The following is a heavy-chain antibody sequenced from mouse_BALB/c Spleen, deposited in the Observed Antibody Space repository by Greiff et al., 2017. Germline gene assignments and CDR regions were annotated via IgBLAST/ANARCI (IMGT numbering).Heavy chain of an antibody. J-gene: IGHJ2*01. D-gene: IGHD2-12*01. CDR1: GFTFSSFG. CDR3: ARDYNFDY. V-gene: IGHV5-17*02. CDR2: ISSGSSTI. Sequence: DVHLVESGAGLVQPGGSRQLSCAASGFTFSSFGMHWVRQAPEKGLAWVAYISSGSSTIYYADTVKGRFTISRDNPKNTLFLQMTSLRSEDTAMYYCARDYNFDYWGQGTTLTVSA.